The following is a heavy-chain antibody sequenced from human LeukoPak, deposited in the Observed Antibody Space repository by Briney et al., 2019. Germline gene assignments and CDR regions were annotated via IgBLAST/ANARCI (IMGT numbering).Heavy chain of an antibody. CDR1: GGSFSGYY. CDR3: ARGRAYCGGDCYGYYYYYMDV. V-gene: IGHV4-34*01. Sequence: PSETLSLTCAVYGGSFSGYYWSWIRQPPGKGLEWIGEINHSGSTNYNPSLKSRVTISVDTPKNQFSLKLSSVTAADTAVYYCARGRAYCGGDCYGYYYYYMDVWGKGTTVTVSS. CDR2: INHSGST. J-gene: IGHJ6*03. D-gene: IGHD2-21*02.